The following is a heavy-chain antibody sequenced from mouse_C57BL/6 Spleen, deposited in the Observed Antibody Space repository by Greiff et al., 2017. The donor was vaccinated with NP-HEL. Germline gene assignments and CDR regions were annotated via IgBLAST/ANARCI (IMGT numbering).Heavy chain of an antibody. CDR2: IYPGDGDT. CDR1: GYAFSSSW. V-gene: IGHV1-82*01. J-gene: IGHJ3*01. Sequence: VQLQQSGPELVKPGASVKISCKASGYAFSSSWMNWVKQRPGKGLEWIGRIYPGDGDTNYNGKFKGKATLTADKSSSTAYMQLSSLTSEDSAVYFCARGDYGSREFAYWGQGTLVTVSA. D-gene: IGHD1-1*01. CDR3: ARGDYGSREFAY.